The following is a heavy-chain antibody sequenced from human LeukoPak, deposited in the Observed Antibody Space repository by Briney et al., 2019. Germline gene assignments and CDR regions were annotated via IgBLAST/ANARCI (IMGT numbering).Heavy chain of an antibody. D-gene: IGHD2-15*01. V-gene: IGHV1-69*04. J-gene: IGHJ4*02. CDR3: ARGTRSGGSRNRDDY. Sequence: ASVKVSCKASGGTFSSYAISWVRQAPGQGLEWMGRIIPILGIANYAQKFQGRVTITADKSTSTAYMELSSLRSEDTAVCYCARGTRSGGSRNRDDYWGQGTLVTVSS. CDR1: GGTFSSYA. CDR2: IIPILGIA.